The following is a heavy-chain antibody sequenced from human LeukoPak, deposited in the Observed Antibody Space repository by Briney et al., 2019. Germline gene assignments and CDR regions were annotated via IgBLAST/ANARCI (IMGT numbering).Heavy chain of an antibody. J-gene: IGHJ3*02. CDR1: GFTFSSYW. V-gene: IGHV3-7*03. CDR2: IKQDGSEK. CDR3: AKDRGIVVVIAIQGDDAFDI. Sequence: PGRSLRLSCAASGFTFSSYWMSWVRQAPGKGLEWVANIKQDGSEKYYVDSVKGRFTISRDNSKNTLYLQMNSLRAEDTAVYYCAKDRGIVVVIAIQGDDAFDIWGQGTMVTVSS. D-gene: IGHD2-21*01.